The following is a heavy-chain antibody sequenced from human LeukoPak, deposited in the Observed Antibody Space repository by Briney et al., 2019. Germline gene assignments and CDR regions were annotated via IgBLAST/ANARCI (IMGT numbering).Heavy chain of an antibody. CDR1: GYTFTSYY. J-gene: IGHJ3*01. Sequence: GASVKVSCKASGYTFTSYYMHWVRQAPGQGLKWMGIINPSGGSTSYAQKFQGRVTMTRDTSTSTVYMELSSLRSEDTAVYYCARGASYYYDSSGYGESWGQGTMVTVSS. CDR2: INPSGGST. V-gene: IGHV1-46*01. CDR3: ARGASYYYDSSGYGES. D-gene: IGHD3-22*01.